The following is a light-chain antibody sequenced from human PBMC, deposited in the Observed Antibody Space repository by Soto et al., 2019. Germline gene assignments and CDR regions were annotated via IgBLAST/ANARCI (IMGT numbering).Light chain of an antibody. V-gene: IGKV3D-20*01. CDR1: QSVDRNF. Sequence: EIVLTQSPGTLSLFPGERATLSCGASQSVDRNFVAWYQQKSGLAPRLVIYEASRRATGIPDRFTGSGSGTDFTLTISRLEPEDFEVYYCEQYADAPLTFGGGTKVEIK. CDR2: EAS. J-gene: IGKJ4*01. CDR3: EQYADAPLT.